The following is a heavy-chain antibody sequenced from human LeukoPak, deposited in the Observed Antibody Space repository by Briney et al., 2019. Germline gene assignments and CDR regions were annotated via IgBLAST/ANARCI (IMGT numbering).Heavy chain of an antibody. D-gene: IGHD2-2*01. J-gene: IGHJ5*02. Sequence: SETLSLTCTVSGGSVSNSLYYWSWIRQPPGKGLEWIGYIYYSGSANYNPSLKSRVTISVDTSKNQLSLKLSSVTAADTAVYYCARGDCSSTSCYLGPWIDPWGQGTLVTVSS. CDR1: GGSVSNSLYY. V-gene: IGHV4-61*01. CDR2: IYYSGSA. CDR3: ARGDCSSTSCYLGPWIDP.